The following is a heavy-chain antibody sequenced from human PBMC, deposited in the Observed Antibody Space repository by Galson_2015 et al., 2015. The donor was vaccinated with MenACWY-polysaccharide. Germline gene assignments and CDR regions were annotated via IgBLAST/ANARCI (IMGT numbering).Heavy chain of an antibody. CDR2: INRDGSNT. J-gene: IGHJ4*02. V-gene: IGHV3-74*01. Sequence: SLRLSCAASGFTFNTHWMHWVRQAPGKGLMWVSRINRDGSNTDYADSVKGRFTISRDNAKNTLFLQMNSLRAEDTAVYYCWVYCSSASCYSGIPSGGQRTLVTVSS. D-gene: IGHD2-2*02. CDR1: GFTFNTHW. CDR3: WVYCSSASCYSGIPS.